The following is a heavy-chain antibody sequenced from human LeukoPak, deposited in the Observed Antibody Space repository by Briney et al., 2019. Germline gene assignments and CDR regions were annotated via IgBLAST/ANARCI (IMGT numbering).Heavy chain of an antibody. Sequence: ASVKVSCKASGGTFSSYAISWVRQAPGQGLEWMGGIIPIFGTANYAQKFQGRVTITADESTSTAYMELSSLRSEDTAVYYCASTRVKDYDSSGYYFGAQWGQGTLVTVSS. CDR1: GGTFSSYA. D-gene: IGHD3-22*01. J-gene: IGHJ4*02. V-gene: IGHV1-69*13. CDR3: ASTRVKDYDSSGYYFGAQ. CDR2: IIPIFGTA.